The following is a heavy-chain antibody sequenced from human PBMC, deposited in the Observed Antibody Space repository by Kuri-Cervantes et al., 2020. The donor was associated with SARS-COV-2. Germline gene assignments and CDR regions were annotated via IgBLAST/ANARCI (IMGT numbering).Heavy chain of an antibody. CDR1: GGSFNGYS. J-gene: IGHJ5*02. V-gene: IGHV4-34*01. D-gene: IGHD2-2*01. CDR2: INHSGSA. Sequence: GSLRLSCAVYGGSFNGYSWTWIRQPPGKGLEWIGEINHSGSAKYNPSLKSRVTISVDTSKNQFSLKLSSATAADTAVYYCARESGGYCSSTSCYFGGWFDPWGQGTLVTVSS. CDR3: ARESGGYCSSTSCYFGGWFDP.